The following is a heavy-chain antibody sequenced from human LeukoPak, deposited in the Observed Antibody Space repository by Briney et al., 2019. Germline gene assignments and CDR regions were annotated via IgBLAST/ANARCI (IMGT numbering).Heavy chain of an antibody. CDR2: IYYSGST. CDR3: ARPGATVAGHPSHFDY. J-gene: IGHJ4*02. CDR1: GGSISSSRYY. D-gene: IGHD6-19*01. V-gene: IGHV4-39*01. Sequence: SETLSLTCTVSGGSISSSRYYWGWIRQPPGKGLEWIGSIYYSGSTYYNPSLKSRVTISVDTSKNQFSLKLSSVTAADTAVYYCARPGATVAGHPSHFDYWGQGTLVTVSS.